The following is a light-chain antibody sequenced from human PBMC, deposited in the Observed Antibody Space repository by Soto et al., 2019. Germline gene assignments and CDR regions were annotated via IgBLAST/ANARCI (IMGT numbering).Light chain of an antibody. CDR3: FSYAGGHRFV. Sequence: QSVLTQPRSVSGSPGQSVTISCTGTSSDVGAYNFVSWYQQHPGEAPKLMIYDVNRRPSGVPNRFSASKSGNTASLTISGLQTEDETDYYCFSYAGGHRFVFGTGTKLTVL. CDR1: SSDVGAYNF. J-gene: IGLJ1*01. CDR2: DVN. V-gene: IGLV2-11*01.